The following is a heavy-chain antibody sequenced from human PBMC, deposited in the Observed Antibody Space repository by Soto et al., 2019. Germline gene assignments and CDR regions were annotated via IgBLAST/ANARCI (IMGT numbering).Heavy chain of an antibody. Sequence: FLTCTVSGGSISSGGYYWSWIRQHPGKGLEWIGYIYYSGSTYYNPSLKSRVTISVDTSKNQFSLKLSSVTAADTAVYYCASIIVGTTDGMDVWGQGTTVTVSS. V-gene: IGHV4-31*03. J-gene: IGHJ6*02. CDR1: GGSISSGGYY. CDR3: ASIIVGTTDGMDV. D-gene: IGHD1-1*01. CDR2: IYYSGST.